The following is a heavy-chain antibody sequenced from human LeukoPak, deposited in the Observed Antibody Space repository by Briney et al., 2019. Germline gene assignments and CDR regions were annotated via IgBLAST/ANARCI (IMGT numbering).Heavy chain of an antibody. J-gene: IGHJ5*02. Sequence: SETLSLTCTVSGGSISSYSWSWIRQPPGKGLEWIGDIYYSGSTNYNPSLKSRVTISVDTSKNQFSLKLTSVAAADTAVYYRARLPPCSGGSCNWFDPWGQGTLVTVSS. D-gene: IGHD2-15*01. CDR1: GGSISSYS. CDR3: ARLPPCSGGSCNWFDP. V-gene: IGHV4-59*01. CDR2: IYYSGST.